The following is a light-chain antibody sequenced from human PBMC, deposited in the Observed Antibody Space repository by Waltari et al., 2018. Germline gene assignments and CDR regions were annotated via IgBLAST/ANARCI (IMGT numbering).Light chain of an antibody. Sequence: QSALTQPRSVSGSPGQSVTISCTGTTSDVADYSYVSWYQHHPGKAPKLIIYDVTKRPSGVPDRFSGSKSGSTASLTVSGIQAEDEADYYCCSNAGNNNVVLFGGGTRLTVL. CDR1: TSDVADYSY. J-gene: IGLJ2*01. CDR3: CSNAGNNNVVL. CDR2: DVT. V-gene: IGLV2-11*01.